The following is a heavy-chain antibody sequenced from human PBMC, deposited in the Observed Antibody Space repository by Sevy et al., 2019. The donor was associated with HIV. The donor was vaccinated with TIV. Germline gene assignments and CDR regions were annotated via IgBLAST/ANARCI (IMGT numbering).Heavy chain of an antibody. CDR3: ARASGRRRAFDI. J-gene: IGHJ3*02. D-gene: IGHD1-26*01. CDR1: GFTVSSNY. Sequence: GGSLRLSCAASGFTVSSNYMSWVRQAPGKGLEWVSVIYSGGSTYYADSVKGRFTISRDNSKNTLYLQMNSLRAEDTAVYYCARASGRRRAFDIRGQGTMVTVSS. V-gene: IGHV3-53*01. CDR2: IYSGGST.